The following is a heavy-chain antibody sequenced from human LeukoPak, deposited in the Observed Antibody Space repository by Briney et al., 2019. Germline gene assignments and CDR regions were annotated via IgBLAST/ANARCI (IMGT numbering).Heavy chain of an antibody. V-gene: IGHV3-30*18. CDR3: AKPGIVVVITSAALDY. Sequence: PGRSLRLSCAASGCTFSSYGMHWVRQAPGKGLEWVAVISYDGSNKYYADSVKGRFTISRDNSKNTLYLQMNSLRAEDTAVYYCAKPGIVVVITSAALDYWGQGTLVTVYS. J-gene: IGHJ4*02. CDR1: GCTFSSYG. CDR2: ISYDGSNK. D-gene: IGHD3-22*01.